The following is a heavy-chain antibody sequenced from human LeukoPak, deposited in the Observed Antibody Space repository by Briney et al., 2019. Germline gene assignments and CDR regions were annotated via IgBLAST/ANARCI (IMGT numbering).Heavy chain of an antibody. J-gene: IGHJ6*02. CDR3: ARATAMTTYYYYYGMDV. V-gene: IGHV4-61*01. CDR1: GGSISSSSYY. D-gene: IGHD4-11*01. Sequence: SETLSLTCTVSGGSISSSSYYWSWIRQPPGRGLEWSGYIYYSGSTNYNPSLKSRVTISVDTSKNQFSLKLSSVTAADTAVYYCARATAMTTYYYYYGMDVWDQGTTVTVSS. CDR2: IYYSGST.